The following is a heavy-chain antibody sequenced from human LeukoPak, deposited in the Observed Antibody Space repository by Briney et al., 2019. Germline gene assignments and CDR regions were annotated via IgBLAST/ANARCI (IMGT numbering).Heavy chain of an antibody. V-gene: IGHV3-53*01. D-gene: IGHD2-21*02. CDR3: AKVAEYCGGDCYVADAFDI. CDR2: IYSGGST. J-gene: IGHJ3*02. CDR1: GFTVSSNY. Sequence: GGSLRLSCAASGFTVSSNYMSWVRQAPGKGLGWVSVIYSGGSTYYADSVKGRFTISRDNSKNRLYLQMNSLRAEETAVYYCAKVAEYCGGDCYVADAFDIWGQGTMVTVSS.